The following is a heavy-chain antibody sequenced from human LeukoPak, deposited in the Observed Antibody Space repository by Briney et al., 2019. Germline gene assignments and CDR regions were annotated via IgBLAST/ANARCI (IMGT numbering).Heavy chain of an antibody. Sequence: ASVKVSCKASGYTFTGYYMHWVRQAPGQGLEWVGWMNPNSGNSGYAQNFQGRVIMTRDTSISTAYMELHSLRSEDTAVYYCARGYSPSIRTTGNDYWGQGTLVTVSS. V-gene: IGHV1-8*02. D-gene: IGHD1-1*01. CDR2: MNPNSGNS. J-gene: IGHJ4*02. CDR1: GYTFTGYY. CDR3: ARGYSPSIRTTGNDY.